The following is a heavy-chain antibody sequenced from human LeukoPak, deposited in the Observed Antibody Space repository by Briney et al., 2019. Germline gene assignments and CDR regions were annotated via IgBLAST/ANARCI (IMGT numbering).Heavy chain of an antibody. CDR1: GFTVSSNY. J-gene: IGHJ4*02. V-gene: IGHV3-66*02. CDR2: IYSGGST. Sequence: AGGSLRLSCAASGFTVSSNYMSWVRQAPGKGLEWVSVIYSGGSTYYADSVKGRFTISRDNSKNTLYHQMNSLRAEDTAVYYCARETTIFGVVIDYWGQGTLVTVSS. CDR3: ARETTIFGVVIDY. D-gene: IGHD3-3*01.